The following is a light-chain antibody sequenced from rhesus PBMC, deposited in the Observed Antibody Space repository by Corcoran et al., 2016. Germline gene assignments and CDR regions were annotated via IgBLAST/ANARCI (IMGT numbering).Light chain of an antibody. CDR2: KAS. CDR1: QDSRKR. CDR3: PPNHPTPRT. J-gene: IGKJ1*01. Sequence: DIQMTQLPSSLSASVGDRVTITCRASQDSRKRIAWYRQKPGKAPKLLIYKASSLQSGVPSRFSGNGSGTGFTLTISSLHPEDFAPSYCPPNHPTPRTFGLWTKVAIK. V-gene: IGKV1-21*01.